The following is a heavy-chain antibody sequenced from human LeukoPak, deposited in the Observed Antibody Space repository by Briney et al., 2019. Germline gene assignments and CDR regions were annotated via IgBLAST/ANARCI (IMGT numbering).Heavy chain of an antibody. Sequence: SETLSLTCTVSGGSISSYYWSWIRQPAGKGREWIGRIYTSGSTNYNPSLKSRVTMSVDTSKNQFSLKLSSVTAADTAVYYCARGRVDTAAWYFDYWGQGTLVTVSS. J-gene: IGHJ4*02. CDR1: GGSISSYY. D-gene: IGHD5-18*01. V-gene: IGHV4-4*07. CDR3: ARGRVDTAAWYFDY. CDR2: IYTSGST.